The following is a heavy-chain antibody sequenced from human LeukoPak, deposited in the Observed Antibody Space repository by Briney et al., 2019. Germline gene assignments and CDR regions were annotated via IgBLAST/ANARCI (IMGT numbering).Heavy chain of an antibody. Sequence: SETLSLTCTVSGGSISSGDYYWSWIRQPPGKGLEWIGYIYYSGSTYYNPSLKSRVAISVDTSKNQFSLRLSSVTAADTAVYYCARDILGVVGGSGWYAWGQGTLVTVSS. V-gene: IGHV4-30-4*01. CDR3: ARDILGVVGGSGWYA. D-gene: IGHD6-19*01. CDR2: IYYSGST. J-gene: IGHJ4*02. CDR1: GGSISSGDYY.